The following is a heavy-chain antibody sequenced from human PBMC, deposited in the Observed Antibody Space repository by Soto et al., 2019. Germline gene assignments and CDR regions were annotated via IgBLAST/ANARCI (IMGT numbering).Heavy chain of an antibody. CDR3: AKDRQPYCSSTSCYLNWFDP. D-gene: IGHD2-2*01. Sequence: GGSLRLSCAASGFTFSSYAMSWVRQAPGKGLEWVSAISGSGGTTYYADSVKGRFTISRDNSKNTLYLQMNSLRADDTAVYYCAKDRQPYCSSTSCYLNWFDPWGQGTLVTVSS. CDR1: GFTFSSYA. V-gene: IGHV3-23*01. CDR2: ISGSGGTT. J-gene: IGHJ5*02.